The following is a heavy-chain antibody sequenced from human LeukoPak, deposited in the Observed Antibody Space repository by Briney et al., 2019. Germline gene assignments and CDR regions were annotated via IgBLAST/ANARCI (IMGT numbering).Heavy chain of an antibody. J-gene: IGHJ6*02. Sequence: GGSLRLSCSAPGFTFSSYTIHWVRQAPGKGLEYVSAISSNGGSTYYADSVKGRFTISRDNSKNTLWLQMGSLRAEDTAVYYCARVVRWSGYGGNSDAMDVWGQGTTVTVSS. CDR1: GFTFSSYT. V-gene: IGHV3-64D*06. CDR3: ARVVRWSGYGGNSDAMDV. CDR2: ISSNGGST. D-gene: IGHD4-23*01.